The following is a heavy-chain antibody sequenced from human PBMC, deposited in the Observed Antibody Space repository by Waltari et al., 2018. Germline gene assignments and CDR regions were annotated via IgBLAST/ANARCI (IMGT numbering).Heavy chain of an antibody. D-gene: IGHD2-2*01. J-gene: IGHJ2*01. CDR2: IYHSGST. Sequence: QLRASRPGLVEPSSPMCLTSAVSVCSISSYYYWRWIRQPPGKGLEWIGSIYHSGSTYYNPSLKSRVTISVDTSKNQFSLKLSSVTAADTAVYYCARLVCEWYFDYWGRGTLVTVSS. CDR1: VCSISSYYY. CDR3: ARLVCEWYFDY. V-gene: IGHV4-38-2*01.